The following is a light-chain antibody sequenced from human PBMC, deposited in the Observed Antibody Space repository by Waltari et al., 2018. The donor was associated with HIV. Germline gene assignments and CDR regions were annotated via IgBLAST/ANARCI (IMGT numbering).Light chain of an antibody. J-gene: IGKJ5*01. CDR3: QQYYSAPIT. CDR1: QTILYYSNNKNY. CDR2: WAS. V-gene: IGKV4-1*01. Sequence: DIVMTQSPDSLAVSLGERATIYCKSRQTILYYSNNKNYLAWYQQKPGQPPKMLISWASTRESGVPDRFSGSGSGTDFTLTISSLQAEDVAVYYCQQYYSAPITFGQGTRLEIK.